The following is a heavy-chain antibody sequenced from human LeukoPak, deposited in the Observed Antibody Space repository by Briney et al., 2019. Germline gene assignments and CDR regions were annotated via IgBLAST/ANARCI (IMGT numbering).Heavy chain of an antibody. J-gene: IGHJ6*03. CDR3: ARRSQKPRWFGEVMGLEYYMDV. Sequence: SVKVSCKASGGTFSSYAISWVRQAPGQGLEWMGGIIPIFGTANYAQKFQGRVTITTDESTSTAYMELSSLRSEDAAVYYCARRSQKPRWFGEVMGLEYYMDVWGKGTTVTVSS. D-gene: IGHD3-10*01. CDR1: GGTFSSYA. CDR2: IIPIFGTA. V-gene: IGHV1-69*05.